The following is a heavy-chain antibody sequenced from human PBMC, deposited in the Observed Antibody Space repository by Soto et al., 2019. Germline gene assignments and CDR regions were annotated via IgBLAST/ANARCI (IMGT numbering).Heavy chain of an antibody. CDR1: GYTFKDSF. Sequence: ASVTVSSRTPGYTFKDSFVNWVRQARRKGLEWKGLISLYPPSTVYAHKLQGRLTVTADTSTTTVYMDLSSLSSENSAVYWCAMELDSCGGGCPYYMNDWGQGALVTVSS. V-gene: IGHV1-46*02. CDR2: ISLYPPST. D-gene: IGHD2-21*02. J-gene: IGHJ1*01. CDR3: AMELDSCGGGCPYYMND.